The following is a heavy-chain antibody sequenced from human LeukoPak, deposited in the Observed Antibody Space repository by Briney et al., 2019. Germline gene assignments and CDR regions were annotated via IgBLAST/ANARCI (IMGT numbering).Heavy chain of an antibody. CDR3: ARDDGGWSHRGGYFDY. Sequence: SVKVSCKASGGTFSSYAISWVRQAPGQGLEWMGRIIPIFGTANYAQKFQGRVTITTDESTSTAYMELSSLRSEDTAVYYCARDDGGWSHRGGYFDYWGQGTLVAVSS. D-gene: IGHD6-19*01. J-gene: IGHJ4*02. CDR2: IIPIFGTA. CDR1: GGTFSSYA. V-gene: IGHV1-69*05.